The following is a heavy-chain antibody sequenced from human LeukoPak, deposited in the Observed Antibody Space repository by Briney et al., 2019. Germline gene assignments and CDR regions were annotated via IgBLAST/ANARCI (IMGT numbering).Heavy chain of an antibody. V-gene: IGHV1-58*02. CDR1: GFTFTSSA. J-gene: IGHJ4*02. D-gene: IGHD3-22*01. Sequence: GASVKVSCKASGFTFTSSAMQWVRQARGQRLEWIGWIVVGSGNTNYAQKFQGRVTITADKSTSTAYMELSSLRSEDTAVYYCARATYYYDSSGYQDPYFDYWGQGTLVTVSS. CDR3: ARATYYYDSSGYQDPYFDY. CDR2: IVVGSGNT.